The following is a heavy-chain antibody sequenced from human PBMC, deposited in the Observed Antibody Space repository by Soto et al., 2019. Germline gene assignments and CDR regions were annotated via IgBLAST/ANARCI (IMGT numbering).Heavy chain of an antibody. J-gene: IGHJ6*03. V-gene: IGHV3-11*01. Sequence: QVQLVASGGGLVKPGGSLRLSCAASGFTFSDYYMSWIRQAPGKGLEWVSYISSSGSTIYYADSVKGRFTISRDNAKNSLYVQMNSLRAEDTAVYYCAREGGCSSTSCPSGQYYMDVWGKGTTVTVSS. CDR2: ISSSGSTI. CDR1: GFTFSDYY. D-gene: IGHD2-2*01. CDR3: AREGGCSSTSCPSGQYYMDV.